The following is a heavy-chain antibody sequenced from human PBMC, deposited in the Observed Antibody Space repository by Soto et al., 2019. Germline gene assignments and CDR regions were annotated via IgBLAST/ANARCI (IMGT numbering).Heavy chain of an antibody. D-gene: IGHD2-15*01. V-gene: IGHV3-23*01. CDR1: EVTFSSYA. J-gene: IGHJ6*02. Sequence: GGSLRHSCEASEVTFSSYAMSWVRQAPGKGLEWVSSISGSGDSTYYAYSVKGRLTISRDNSKNTLYLQMNSLRAEDTAVYFCAKDRFDQVVPGSYYNYGLDVWGQGTTVTVSS. CDR3: AKDRFDQVVPGSYYNYGLDV. CDR2: ISGSGDST.